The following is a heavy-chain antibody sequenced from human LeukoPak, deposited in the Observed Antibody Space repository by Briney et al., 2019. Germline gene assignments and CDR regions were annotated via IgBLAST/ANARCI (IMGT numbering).Heavy chain of an antibody. Sequence: PSEPLSLTCTVSGDSNSRYHWIWIRQPPGKALEWLGYIYYSGCTNYNPSLKRRVNLSLGTSKNQFSLTLSSLNSSDPAVYYCESMAIVTELSLQRWGQGTLVTVSS. V-gene: IGHV4-59*08. CDR3: ESMAIVTELSLQR. D-gene: IGHD5-12*01. J-gene: IGHJ1*01. CDR1: GDSNSRYH. CDR2: IYYSGCT.